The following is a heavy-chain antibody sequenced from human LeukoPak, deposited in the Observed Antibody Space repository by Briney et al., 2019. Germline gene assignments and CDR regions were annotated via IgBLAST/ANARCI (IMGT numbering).Heavy chain of an antibody. D-gene: IGHD6-19*01. Sequence: GRSLRLSCAASGFTFDVYAMHWVRQAPGEGLGWVSGISWNSGSIGYADSVKGRFTISRDNAKNSLYLQMNSLRAEDTALYYCAKVAYSSGWTNYFFDYWGQGTLVTVSS. J-gene: IGHJ4*02. CDR2: ISWNSGSI. V-gene: IGHV3-9*01. CDR1: GFTFDVYA. CDR3: AKVAYSSGWTNYFFDY.